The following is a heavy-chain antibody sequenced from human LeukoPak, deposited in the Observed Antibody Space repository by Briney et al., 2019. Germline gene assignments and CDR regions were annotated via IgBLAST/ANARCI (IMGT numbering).Heavy chain of an antibody. CDR2: IIPIFGTA. V-gene: IGHV1-69*13. J-gene: IGHJ6*03. CDR3: ARHAGGNPYYYYYMDV. Sequence: ASVKVSCKASGGTFSSCAISWVRQAPGQGLEWMGGIIPIFGTANYAQKFQGRVTITADESTSTAYMELSSLRSEDTAVYYCARHAGGNPYYYYYMDVWGKGTTVTVSS. D-gene: IGHD4-23*01. CDR1: GGTFSSCA.